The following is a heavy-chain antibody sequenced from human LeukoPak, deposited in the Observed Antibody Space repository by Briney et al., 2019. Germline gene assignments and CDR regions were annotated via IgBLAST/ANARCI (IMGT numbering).Heavy chain of an antibody. J-gene: IGHJ1*01. CDR3: AGEEDLRELRGGREFFQY. CDR2: VWYDGSKK. D-gene: IGHD3-10*01. V-gene: IGHV3-33*01. Sequence: PGRPLRLSCAASGFTFSFYGMHWVRQAPGEGLEWVAVVWYDGSKKYYADSVKGRFTISRDNSKNTVYLQMNSLRVEDTAVYYCAGEEDLRELRGGREFFQYWGQGTLVTVSS. CDR1: GFTFSFYG.